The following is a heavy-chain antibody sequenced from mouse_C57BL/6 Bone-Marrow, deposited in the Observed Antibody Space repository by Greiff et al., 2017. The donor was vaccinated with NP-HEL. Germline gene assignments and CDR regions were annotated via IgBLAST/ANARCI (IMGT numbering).Heavy chain of an antibody. J-gene: IGHJ4*01. D-gene: IGHD1-1*01. CDR1: GFNIKNTY. CDR3: AIYYYGSSPSYAMDY. V-gene: IGHV14-3*01. Sequence: EVQLQQSVAELVRPGASVKLSCTASGFNIKNTYMHWVKQRPEQGLEWIGRIDPANGNTKYAPKFQGKATITADTSSNTAYLQLSSLTSEDTAIYYCAIYYYGSSPSYAMDYWGQGTSVTVSS. CDR2: IDPANGNT.